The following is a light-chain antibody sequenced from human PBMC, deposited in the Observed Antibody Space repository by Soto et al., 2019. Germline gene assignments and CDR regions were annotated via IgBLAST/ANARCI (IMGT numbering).Light chain of an antibody. CDR3: QQYSSHTWT. J-gene: IGKJ1*01. CDR2: KAS. CDR1: QSISSW. V-gene: IGKV1-5*03. Sequence: DIQMTQSPSTLSASVGVRVTITCRASQSISSWLAWYQQKPGKAPKLLIYKASSLESGVPSRFSGSGSGTEFTLTICSLQPDDVATYYCQQYSSHTWTFGQGTKVEIK.